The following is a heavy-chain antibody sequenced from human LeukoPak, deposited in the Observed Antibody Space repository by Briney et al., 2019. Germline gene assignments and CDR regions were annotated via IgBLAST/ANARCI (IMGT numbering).Heavy chain of an antibody. D-gene: IGHD5-12*01. CDR3: AKGPKPKVAFFDY. J-gene: IGHJ4*02. V-gene: IGHV3-23*01. CDR2: ISGSGGST. Sequence: GGSPRLSCAASGFTFSSYAMSWVRQAPGKGLEWVSAISGSGGSTYYADSVKGRFTISRDNSRNTLYLQTNSLRAEDTAVYYCAKGPKPKVAFFDYWGQGTLVTVSS. CDR1: GFTFSSYA.